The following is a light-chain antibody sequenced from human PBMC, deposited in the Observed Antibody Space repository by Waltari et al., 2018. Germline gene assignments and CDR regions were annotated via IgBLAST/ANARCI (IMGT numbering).Light chain of an antibody. CDR3: QQYNDWPLT. V-gene: IGKV3-15*01. CDR1: QSVNSD. CDR2: GAS. J-gene: IGKJ4*01. Sequence: EVVLTQSPATLSVSPGERATLSCRASQSVNSDLAWYQQKSGQAPRLLIYGASTRASRLPTRFSGSGSGTEFTLTISSLESEDFAVYYCQQYNDWPLTFGGGTKVEIK.